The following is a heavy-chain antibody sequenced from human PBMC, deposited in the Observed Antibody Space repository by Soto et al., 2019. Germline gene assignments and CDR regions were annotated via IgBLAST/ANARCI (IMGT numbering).Heavy chain of an antibody. J-gene: IGHJ4*02. CDR1: GFTFSSYA. CDR3: ARPGPTLWFGEVYFDY. V-gene: IGHV3-30-3*01. Sequence: QVQLVESGGGVVQPGRSLRLSCAASGFTFSSYAMHWVRQAPGKGLEWVAVISYDGSNKYYADSVKGRFTISRDNSKNTLYLQMNSLRAEDTAVYYCARPGPTLWFGEVYFDYWGQGTLVTVSS. D-gene: IGHD3-10*01. CDR2: ISYDGSNK.